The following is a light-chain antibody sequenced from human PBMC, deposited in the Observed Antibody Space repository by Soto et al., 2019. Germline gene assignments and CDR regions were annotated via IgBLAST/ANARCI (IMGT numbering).Light chain of an antibody. CDR1: EDVYSN. CDR2: GAS. CDR3: QQYKNWPPWT. Sequence: EIVMTQFPATLSVSPGDRVTLSCRASEDVYSNLAWYQQKPGQAPRLLIYGASTRATGIPARISGSGSGADFTLTINSLQSEDFAVYYCQQYKNWPPWTFGQGTKVEIK. J-gene: IGKJ1*01. V-gene: IGKV3-15*01.